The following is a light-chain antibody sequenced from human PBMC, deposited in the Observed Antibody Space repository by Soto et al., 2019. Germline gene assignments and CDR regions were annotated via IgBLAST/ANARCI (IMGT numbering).Light chain of an antibody. V-gene: IGKV3-15*01. CDR1: QSVSNK. Sequence: IVMTQSPATLSVSPGERATLSCRASQSVSNKLAWYQQKPGQAPRLLIYDASTRATGVTPRFSGSGSGTEFTLTISSLQSEDFAVYYCQQYSDWPPFTFGPGTKVDIK. J-gene: IGKJ3*01. CDR2: DAS. CDR3: QQYSDWPPFT.